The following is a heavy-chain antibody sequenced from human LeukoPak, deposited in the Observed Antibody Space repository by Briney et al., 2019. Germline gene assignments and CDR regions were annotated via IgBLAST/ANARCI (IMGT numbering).Heavy chain of an antibody. CDR1: GYTFTSYA. D-gene: IGHD1-7*01. J-gene: IGHJ1*01. Sequence: SVKVSCKASGYTFTSYAMNWVRQAPGQGLEWMGRIIPIISITDYAQKFQGRITITADKSTYTVYMELNSLGSDDTAVYYCAREPGFVNYWGQGTLVTVSS. CDR3: AREPGFVNY. CDR2: IIPIISIT. V-gene: IGHV1-69*04.